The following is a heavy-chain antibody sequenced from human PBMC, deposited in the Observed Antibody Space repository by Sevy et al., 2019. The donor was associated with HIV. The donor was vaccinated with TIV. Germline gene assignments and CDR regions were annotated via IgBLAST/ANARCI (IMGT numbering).Heavy chain of an antibody. CDR1: GFTFSAYS. D-gene: IGHD2-21*01. CDR3: ARAGGDCYSKNECWFVS. V-gene: IGHV3-48*01. J-gene: IGHJ5*01. Sequence: GGSLRLSCAASGFTFSAYSMNWVRQAPGKGLEWVSYISSSSGTIYYADSVKGQFTISRDNAKSSMYLQMNGLRAEDSAVYYCARAGGDCYSKNECWFVSWGQGTLVTVSS. CDR2: ISSSSGTI.